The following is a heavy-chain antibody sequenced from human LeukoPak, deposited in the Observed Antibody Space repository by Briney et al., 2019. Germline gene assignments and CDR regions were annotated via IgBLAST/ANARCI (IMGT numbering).Heavy chain of an antibody. V-gene: IGHV4-34*01. D-gene: IGHD5-18*01. CDR3: ARGGGTAMADY. J-gene: IGHJ4*02. CDR1: GGSFSGYY. Sequence: PSETLSLTCAVYGGSFSGYYWSWIRQPPGKGLEWIGEINHSGSTNYNPSLKSRVTISVDTSKNQFSLKLSSVIAADTAVYYCARGGGTAMADYWGQGTLVTVSS. CDR2: INHSGST.